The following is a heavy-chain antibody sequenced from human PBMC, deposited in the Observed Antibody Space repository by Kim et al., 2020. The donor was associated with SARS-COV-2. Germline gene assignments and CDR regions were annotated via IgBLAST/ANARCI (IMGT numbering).Heavy chain of an antibody. CDR1: GFSFSSYG. Sequence: GGSRRLSCAASGFSFSSYGMHWVRQAPGKGLEWVAFISYDGSDKFYADSVKGRFTISRDNSNNTLSLQTNSLRAEDTAVFYRARGPVDPKDGWYFDVWGR. J-gene: IGHJ2*01. D-gene: IGHD5-12*01. CDR2: ISYDGSDK. V-gene: IGHV3-33*01. CDR3: ARGPVDPKDGWYFDV.